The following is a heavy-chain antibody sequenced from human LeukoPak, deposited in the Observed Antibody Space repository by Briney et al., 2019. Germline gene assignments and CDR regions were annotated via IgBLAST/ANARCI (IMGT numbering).Heavy chain of an antibody. D-gene: IGHD3-22*01. V-gene: IGHV3-30*04. J-gene: IGHJ5*02. Sequence: GRSLRLSCAASGFTFSSYAMHWVRQAPGKGLEWVAVISYDGSNKYYADSVKGRFTISRDNSKNTLYLQMNSLRAEDTAVYYCARDLGQYYDTSDNWFDPWGQGTLVTVSS. CDR3: ARDLGQYYDTSDNWFDP. CDR1: GFTFSSYA. CDR2: ISYDGSNK.